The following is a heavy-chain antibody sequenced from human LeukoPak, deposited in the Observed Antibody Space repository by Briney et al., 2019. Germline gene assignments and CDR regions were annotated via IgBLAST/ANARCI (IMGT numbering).Heavy chain of an antibody. CDR1: GYTFTSYD. J-gene: IGHJ6*02. CDR3: ARDVATDYYYYYGMDV. CDR2: MNPNSGNT. D-gene: IGHD5-12*01. V-gene: IGHV1-8*01. Sequence: AASVKVSCKASGYTFTSYDINWVRQATGQGLEWMGWMNPNSGNTGYAQKFQGRVTMTRNTSISTAYMELSSLRSEDTAVYYCARDVATDYYYYYGMDVWGQGTTVTVSS.